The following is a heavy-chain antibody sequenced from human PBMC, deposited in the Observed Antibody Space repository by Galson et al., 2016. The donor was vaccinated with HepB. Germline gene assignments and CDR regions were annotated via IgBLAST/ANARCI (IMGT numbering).Heavy chain of an antibody. CDR3: ARLVAYCVGDCYPY. CDR2: VYFSGTT. V-gene: IGHV4-39*01. CDR1: GGSIASSSYS. D-gene: IGHD2-21*02. Sequence: SETLSLTCSVSGGSIASSSYSWGWIRQPPGKGLEWIGCVYFSGTTYSNPSLKSRVSMSVATSTNQFSLNLNSVTAADTAVYYCARLVAYCVGDCYPYWGQGTLVTVSS. J-gene: IGHJ4*02.